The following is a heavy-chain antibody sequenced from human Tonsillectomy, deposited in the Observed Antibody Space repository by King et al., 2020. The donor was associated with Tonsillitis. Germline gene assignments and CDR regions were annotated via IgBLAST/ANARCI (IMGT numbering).Heavy chain of an antibody. V-gene: IGHV4-30-2*01. CDR1: GGSISSGGYS. CDR2: IYHSGST. Sequence: QLQESGSGLVKPSQTLSLTCAVSGGSISSGGYSWSWIRQPPGKGLEWIGYIYHSGSTYYNPSLKSRFTISVDRSKNQFSLKLSSVTAAATAVYYCARTVGGNSKFSDYYYCGMDVWGQGTTVTVPS. J-gene: IGHJ6*02. CDR3: ARTVGGNSKFSDYYYCGMDV. D-gene: IGHD4-23*01.